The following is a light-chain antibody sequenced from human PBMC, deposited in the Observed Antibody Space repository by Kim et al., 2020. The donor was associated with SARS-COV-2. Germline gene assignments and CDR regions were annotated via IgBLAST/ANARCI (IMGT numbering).Light chain of an antibody. J-gene: IGLJ1*01. Sequence: GQPVTLSCTGSRTDVGNYNSVSWYQQHPGEAPKLMFYEVTKPPSGVPDRFSCSKSGNTASLTVSGLQAEDEAEYYCSSYAGSNNYVSGTGTKVTVL. CDR1: RTDVGNYNS. CDR2: EVT. CDR3: SSYAGSNNYV. V-gene: IGLV2-8*01.